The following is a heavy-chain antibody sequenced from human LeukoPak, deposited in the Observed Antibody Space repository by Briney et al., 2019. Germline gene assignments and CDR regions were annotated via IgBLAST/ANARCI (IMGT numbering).Heavy chain of an antibody. J-gene: IGHJ4*02. V-gene: IGHV1-24*01. CDR2: FDPEDGET. CDR1: GYTLTELS. Sequence: GASVKVSCKVSGYTLTELSMHWVRQAPGKGLEWMGGFDPEDGETIYAQKFQGRATMTEDTSTDTAYMELSSLRSEDTAVYYCATDSGSYFYFDYWGQGTLVTVSS. D-gene: IGHD1-26*01. CDR3: ATDSGSYFYFDY.